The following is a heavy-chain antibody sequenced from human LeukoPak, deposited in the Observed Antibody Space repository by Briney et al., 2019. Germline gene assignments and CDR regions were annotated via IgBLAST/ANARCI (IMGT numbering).Heavy chain of an antibody. D-gene: IGHD3-22*01. CDR2: INSDGSST. V-gene: IGHV3-74*01. Sequence: GGSLRLSCAASGFTFSSYWMHWVRQAPGKGLVWVSRINSDGSSTTYADSVKGRSTISRDNAKNTLYLQMNSLRAEDTAVYYCARVSGDSSGYTNWFDPWGQGTLVTVSS. CDR1: GFTFSSYW. CDR3: ARVSGDSSGYTNWFDP. J-gene: IGHJ5*02.